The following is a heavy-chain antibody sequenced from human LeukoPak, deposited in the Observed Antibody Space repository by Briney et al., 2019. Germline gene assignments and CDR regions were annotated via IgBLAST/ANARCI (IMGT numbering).Heavy chain of an antibody. CDR2: IYYSGST. D-gene: IGHD3/OR15-3a*01. V-gene: IGHV4-39*01. Sequence: SETLSLTCTVSGGSISSSSYYWGWIRQPPGKGLEWIGSIYYSGSTYYNPSLKSRVTISVDTSKNQFSLKLSSVTAADTAVYYCARRRWTYDYWGQGTLVTVSS. J-gene: IGHJ4*02. CDR3: ARRRWTYDY. CDR1: GGSISSSSYY.